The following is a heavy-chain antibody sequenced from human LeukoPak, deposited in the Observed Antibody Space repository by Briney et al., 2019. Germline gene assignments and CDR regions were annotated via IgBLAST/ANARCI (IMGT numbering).Heavy chain of an antibody. Sequence: SETLSLTCAVSGGSISSGGYSWSWIRQPPGKGLEWIGYIYHSGSTYYNPSLKSRVTISVDTSKNQFSLKLSSVTAADTAVYYCASWTPDRHAFDIWGQGTMVTVSS. CDR2: IYHSGST. D-gene: IGHD3/OR15-3a*01. CDR1: GGSISSGGYS. V-gene: IGHV4-30-2*02. J-gene: IGHJ3*02. CDR3: ASWTPDRHAFDI.